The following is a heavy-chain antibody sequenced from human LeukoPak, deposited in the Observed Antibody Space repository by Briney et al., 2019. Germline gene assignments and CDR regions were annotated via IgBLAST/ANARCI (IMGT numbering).Heavy chain of an antibody. D-gene: IGHD6-19*01. J-gene: IGHJ4*02. CDR1: GFTFSSYE. Sequence: PGGSLRLSCAASGFTFSSYEMNWVRQAPGKGLEWVSYISSSGSTIYYADSVKGRFTISRDNAKNSLYLQMNSLRAEDTAVYYCARLDVAVAVFDYWGQGALVTVSS. V-gene: IGHV3-48*03. CDR3: ARLDVAVAVFDY. CDR2: ISSSGSTI.